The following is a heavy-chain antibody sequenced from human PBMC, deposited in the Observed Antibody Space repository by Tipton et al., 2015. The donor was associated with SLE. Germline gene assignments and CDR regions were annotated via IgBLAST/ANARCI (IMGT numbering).Heavy chain of an antibody. Sequence: SLRLSCTASGFTFGDYAMSWFRQAPGKGLAWVGFTRSKAYGGTTEYAASVKGRFTISRDDSKSIAYLQMNSLKTEDTAVYYCTREAIQLWFFDYWGQGTLVTVSS. D-gene: IGHD5-18*01. V-gene: IGHV3-49*03. CDR2: TRSKAYGGTT. J-gene: IGHJ4*02. CDR3: TREAIQLWFFDY. CDR1: GFTFGDYA.